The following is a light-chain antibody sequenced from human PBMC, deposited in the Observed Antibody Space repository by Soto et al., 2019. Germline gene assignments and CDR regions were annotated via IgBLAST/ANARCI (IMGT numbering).Light chain of an antibody. J-gene: IGLJ1*01. CDR3: SSHTSSSSPYV. V-gene: IGLV2-14*01. CDR1: SSDVGGYDF. Sequence: LTQPASVSGSPGQSITISCTGTSSDVGGYDFVSWYQQHPGKAPKLMIYEVSNRPSGVSNRFSGSKSGNTASLTISGLQAEDEADYYCSSHTSSSSPYVLGTGTKSPS. CDR2: EVS.